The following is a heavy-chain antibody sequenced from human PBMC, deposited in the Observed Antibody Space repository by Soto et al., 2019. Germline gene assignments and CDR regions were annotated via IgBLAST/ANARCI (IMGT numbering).Heavy chain of an antibody. D-gene: IGHD3-3*01. J-gene: IGHJ5*02. V-gene: IGHV4-30-4*01. CDR1: GGSISSGCYY. CDR3: ARGPRRITIFGVVIISNWFDP. Sequence: SETLSLTCTVSGGSISSGCYYWSWIRQPPGKGLEWFGYIYYSGSTYYNPSLKSRVTISVDTSKNQFSLKLSSVTAAGTAVYYCARGPRRITIFGVVIISNWFDPWGQGTLVTVSS. CDR2: IYYSGST.